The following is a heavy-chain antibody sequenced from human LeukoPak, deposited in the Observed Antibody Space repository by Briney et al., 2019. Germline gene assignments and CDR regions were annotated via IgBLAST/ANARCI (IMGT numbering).Heavy chain of an antibody. CDR2: INPNSGGT. J-gene: IGHJ5*02. CDR1: GYTFTGYY. D-gene: IGHD2/OR15-2a*01. CDR3: ARDLWSLFTFPIGDPRFDP. V-gene: IGHV1-2*02. Sequence: GASVKVSCKASGYTFTGYYMHWVRQAPGQGLEWMGWINPNSGGTNYAQKFQGRVTMTRDTSISTAYMELSRLRSDDTAVYYCARDLWSLFTFPIGDPRFDPWGQGTLVTVSS.